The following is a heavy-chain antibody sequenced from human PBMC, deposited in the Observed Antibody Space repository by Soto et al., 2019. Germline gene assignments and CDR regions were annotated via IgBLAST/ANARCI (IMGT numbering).Heavy chain of an antibody. V-gene: IGHV3-53*01. D-gene: IGHD3-10*01. CDR1: GFTVISNY. CDR3: ARERGYYYGMDV. Sequence: PGGSLRLSCGASGFTVISNYMSWVRQAPGKGLEWVSVIYSGGSTYYADSVKGRFTISRDNSKNTLYLQMNSLRAEDTAVYYCARERGYYYGMDVWGQGTTVTVSS. J-gene: IGHJ6*02. CDR2: IYSGGST.